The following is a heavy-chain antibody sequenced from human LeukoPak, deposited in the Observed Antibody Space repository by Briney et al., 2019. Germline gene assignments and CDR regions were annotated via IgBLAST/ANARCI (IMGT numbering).Heavy chain of an antibody. J-gene: IGHJ4*02. D-gene: IGHD3-22*01. CDR2: ISGSGGST. CDR3: AKEPPRYYYDSSTYPEFDS. CDR1: GFTFSSYA. Sequence: GGSLRLSCAASGFTFSSYAMSWVRQAPGKGLEWVSAISGSGGSTYYADSVKGRFTISRDNSKNTLYLQMNSLRAEDTAVYYCAKEPPRYYYDSSTYPEFDSWGQGTLVTVSS. V-gene: IGHV3-23*01.